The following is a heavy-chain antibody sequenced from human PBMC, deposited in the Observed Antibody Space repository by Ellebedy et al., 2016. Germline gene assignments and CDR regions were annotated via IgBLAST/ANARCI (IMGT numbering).Heavy chain of an antibody. V-gene: IGHV4-30-4*01. CDR3: ARLYDSSGYFVDY. Sequence: SETLSLXXTVSGGSISSGDYYWSWIRQPPGKGLEWIGYIYYSGSTYYNPSLKSRVTISVDTSKNQFSLKLSSVTAADTAVYYCARLYDSSGYFVDYWGQGTLVTVSS. CDR2: IYYSGST. D-gene: IGHD3-22*01. CDR1: GGSISSGDYY. J-gene: IGHJ4*02.